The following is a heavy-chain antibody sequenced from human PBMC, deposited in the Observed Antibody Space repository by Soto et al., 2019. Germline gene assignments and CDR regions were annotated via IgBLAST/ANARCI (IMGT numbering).Heavy chain of an antibody. V-gene: IGHV3-23*01. CDR1: GFTFGSYC. CDR2: ISGSCGST. D-gene: IGHD6-19*01. Sequence: GRSLRLSWPVSGFTFGSYCMGWVRQAQGKGLEWVSAISGSCGSTYYADSVKGRFTISRDNSKNTLYLQMNSLRAEDTAVYYCAKGWFAAVAGTYYLDYWGQGTLVTVSS. CDR3: AKGWFAAVAGTYYLDY. J-gene: IGHJ4*02.